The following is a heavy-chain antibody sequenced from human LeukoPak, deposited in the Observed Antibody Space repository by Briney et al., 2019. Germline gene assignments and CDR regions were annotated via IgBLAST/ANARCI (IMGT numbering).Heavy chain of an antibody. V-gene: IGHV3-21*01. CDR2: ISSSSSYI. CDR1: GFTFSSYS. Sequence: GGSLRLSCAASGFTFSSYSMNWVRQAPGKGLEWVSSISSSSSYIYYADSVKGRFTISRDNAKNSLYLQMNSLRAEDTAVYYCAREVSVVVVPAALYYYMDVWGKGTTVTISS. J-gene: IGHJ6*03. CDR3: AREVSVVVVPAALYYYMDV. D-gene: IGHD2-2*01.